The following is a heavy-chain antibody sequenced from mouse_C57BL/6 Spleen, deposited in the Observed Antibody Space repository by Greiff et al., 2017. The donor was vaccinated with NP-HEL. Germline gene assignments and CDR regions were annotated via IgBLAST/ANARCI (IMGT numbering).Heavy chain of an antibody. J-gene: IGHJ4*01. D-gene: IGHD2-4*01. Sequence: QVQLKESGPELVKPGASVKISCKASGYAFSSSWMNWVKQRPGKGLEWIGRIYPGDGDTNYNGKFKGKATLTADKSSSTAYMQLSSLTSEDSAVYCCARGLRHAMDYWGQGTSVTVSS. CDR2: IYPGDGDT. CDR3: ARGLRHAMDY. CDR1: GYAFSSSW. V-gene: IGHV1-82*01.